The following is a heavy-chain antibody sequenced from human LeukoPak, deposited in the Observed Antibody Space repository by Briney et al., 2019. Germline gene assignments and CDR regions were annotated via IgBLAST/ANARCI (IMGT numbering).Heavy chain of an antibody. D-gene: IGHD6-13*01. CDR2: IYYSGNT. CDR1: GGXISTYY. Sequence: SETLSLTCTVSGGXISTYYCSWIRQPPGKGLEWIGYIYYSGNTNYNPSLKSRVTISVDTSKNQFSLKLSSVTAADTAVYYCARSYSSTWASFDYWGQGALVSVSS. CDR3: ARSYSSTWASFDY. V-gene: IGHV4-59*01. J-gene: IGHJ4*02.